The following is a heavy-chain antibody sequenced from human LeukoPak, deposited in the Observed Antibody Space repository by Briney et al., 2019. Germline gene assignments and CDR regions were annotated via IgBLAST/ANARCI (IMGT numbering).Heavy chain of an antibody. D-gene: IGHD5-12*01. CDR1: GYTFTGYY. J-gene: IGHJ4*02. CDR2: INPNSGGT. V-gene: IGHV1-2*02. Sequence: ASVKVSCKASGYTFTGYYMHWVRQAPGQGLEWMGWINPNSGGTNYAQKFQGRVTMTRNTSISTAYMELSSLRSEDTAVYYCAVVDIVATITYWGQGTLVTVSS. CDR3: AVVDIVATITY.